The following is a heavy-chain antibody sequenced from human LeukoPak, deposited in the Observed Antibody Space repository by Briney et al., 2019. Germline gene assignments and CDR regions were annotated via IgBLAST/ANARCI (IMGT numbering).Heavy chain of an antibody. J-gene: IGHJ4*02. D-gene: IGHD5-12*01. CDR3: AREGTITAYNFDY. CDR1: RFTFSNYW. V-gene: IGHV3-7*05. CDR2: MKYDGSEK. Sequence: GGSLRLSCAASRFTFSNYWMSWVRQAPGKGLEWVANMKYDGSEKYYVDSVRGRFTISRDNAENSLFLQMNSLRAGDTAVYYCAREGTITAYNFDYWGQGTPVTVSS.